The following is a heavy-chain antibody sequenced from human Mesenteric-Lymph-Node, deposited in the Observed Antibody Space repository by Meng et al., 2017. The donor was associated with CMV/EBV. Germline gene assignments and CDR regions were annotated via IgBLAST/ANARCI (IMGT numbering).Heavy chain of an antibody. CDR1: GFIVSSNY. D-gene: IGHD6-6*01. CDR2: IYSGGST. Sequence: GESLNISCAASGFIVSSNYMSWVRQAPGKGLEWVSVIYSGGSTYYADSVKGRFTISRDNSKDTLYLQMNSLRAEDTAVYYCARDLGAARDVWGQGTTVTVSS. J-gene: IGHJ6*02. V-gene: IGHV3-53*01. CDR3: ARDLGAARDV.